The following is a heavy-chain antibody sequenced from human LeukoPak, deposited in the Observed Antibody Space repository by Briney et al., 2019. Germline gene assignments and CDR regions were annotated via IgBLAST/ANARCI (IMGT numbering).Heavy chain of an antibody. CDR3: AKGGMVRGEVYMDV. D-gene: IGHD3-10*01. V-gene: IGHV3-30*02. CDR2: IWYGGSNK. J-gene: IGHJ6*03. Sequence: GGSLRLSCAASGFTFSSFSMTWVRQAPGKGLEWVAVIWYGGSNKYYADSVKGRFTISRDNSKNTLYLQMNSLRAEDTAVYYCAKGGMVRGEVYMDVWGKGTTVTVSS. CDR1: GFTFSSFS.